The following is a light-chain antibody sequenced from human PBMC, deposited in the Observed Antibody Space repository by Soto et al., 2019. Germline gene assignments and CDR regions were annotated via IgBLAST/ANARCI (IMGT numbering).Light chain of an antibody. J-gene: IGLJ1*01. CDR3: SSFTRTNPYV. CDR2: DVS. V-gene: IGLV2-14*03. CDR1: SNDIGGYKY. Sequence: QSALTQPASVSGFLGQSITISCTGTSNDIGGYKYVSWYQHHPGQAPKLIIYDVSDRPSGVSDRFSGSKSGNTASLPISGLQAEDEADYYCSSFTRTNPYVFATGTKLTVL.